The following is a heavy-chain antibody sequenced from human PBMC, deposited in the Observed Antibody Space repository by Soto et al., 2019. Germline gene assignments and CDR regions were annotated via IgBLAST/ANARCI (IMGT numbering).Heavy chain of an antibody. CDR2: ISGSGGST. CDR3: AKDGYNWNLGWFDP. J-gene: IGHJ5*02. Sequence: RLSCAASGFTFSSYAMSWVRQAPGKGLEWVSAISGSGGSTYYADSVKGRFTISRDNSKNTLYLQMNSLRAEDTAVYYCAKDGYNWNLGWFDPWGQGTLVTVS. CDR1: GFTFSSYA. D-gene: IGHD1-7*01. V-gene: IGHV3-23*01.